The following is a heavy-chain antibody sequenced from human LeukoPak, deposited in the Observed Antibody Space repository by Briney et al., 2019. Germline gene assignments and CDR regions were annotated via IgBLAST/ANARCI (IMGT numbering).Heavy chain of an antibody. CDR1: GGSISGYY. D-gene: IGHD2-2*01. CDR3: AMLRLVPADCSSTSCPGYYFDY. Sequence: SETLSPTCTVSGGSISGYYWSWIRQPPGKGLEWIGYMYYSGSTNYNPSLRSRVTISVDTSKNQFSLKLSSVTAADTAVYYCAMLRLVPADCSSTSCPGYYFDYWGQGTLVTVSS. V-gene: IGHV4-59*12. CDR2: MYYSGST. J-gene: IGHJ4*02.